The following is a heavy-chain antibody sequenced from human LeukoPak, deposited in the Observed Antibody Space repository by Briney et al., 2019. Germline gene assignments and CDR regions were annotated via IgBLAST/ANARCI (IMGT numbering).Heavy chain of an antibody. Sequence: SETLSLTCAVYGGSFSGHYWSWIRQPPGKGLEWIGEINHSGSTNYNPSLKSRVTISVDTSKNQFSLKLSSVTAADTAVYYCARHPTKYQLLRNFDYWGQGTLVTVSS. CDR2: INHSGST. CDR1: GGSFSGHY. J-gene: IGHJ4*02. CDR3: ARHPTKYQLLRNFDY. D-gene: IGHD2-2*01. V-gene: IGHV4-34*01.